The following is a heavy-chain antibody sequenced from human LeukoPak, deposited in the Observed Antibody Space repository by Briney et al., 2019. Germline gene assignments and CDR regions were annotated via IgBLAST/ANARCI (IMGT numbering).Heavy chain of an antibody. D-gene: IGHD6-13*01. CDR2: IWSDGSSR. CDR3: AKDIAGAGTSLDY. Sequence: GGSLRLSCAASGFTFSRYAMHWVRQAPGKGLDWVAVIWSDGSSRHYADSVKGRFTISRDNSKNTLYLQMNSLRADDTAVYYCAKDIAGAGTSLDYWGQGTLVSVSS. CDR1: GFTFSRYA. J-gene: IGHJ4*02. V-gene: IGHV3-33*06.